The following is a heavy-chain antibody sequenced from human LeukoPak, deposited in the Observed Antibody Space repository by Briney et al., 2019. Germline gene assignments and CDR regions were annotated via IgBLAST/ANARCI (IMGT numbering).Heavy chain of an antibody. J-gene: IGHJ4*02. CDR1: GYTFTSYG. V-gene: IGHV1-18*04. Sequence: GASAKVSCKASGYTFTSYGISWVRQAPGQGLEWMGWISAYNGNTNYAQKLQGRVTMTTDTSTSTAYMELRSPRSDDTAVYYCARGGYDILTGYDSPSDYWGQGTLVTVSS. D-gene: IGHD3-9*01. CDR2: ISAYNGNT. CDR3: ARGGYDILTGYDSPSDY.